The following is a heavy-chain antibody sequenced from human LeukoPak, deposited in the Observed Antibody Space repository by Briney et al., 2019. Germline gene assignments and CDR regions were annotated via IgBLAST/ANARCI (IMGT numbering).Heavy chain of an antibody. CDR2: ISAYNGNT. Sequence: ASVKVSCKASGYTFTSYGISWVRQAPGQGLEWVGWISAYNGNTNYAQKLQGRVTMTTDTSTSTAYMELRSLRSDDTAVYYCARVGGYYDSSGYVFDYWGQGTLVTVSS. CDR1: GYTFTSYG. J-gene: IGHJ4*02. D-gene: IGHD3-22*01. CDR3: ARVGGYYDSSGYVFDY. V-gene: IGHV1-18*01.